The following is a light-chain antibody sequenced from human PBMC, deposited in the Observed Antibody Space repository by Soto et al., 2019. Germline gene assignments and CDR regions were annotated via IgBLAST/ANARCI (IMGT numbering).Light chain of an antibody. CDR3: QQRSNWPIT. Sequence: IVMTQSPATLSVPQGDRVILFCRSSQSVSSRYLAWYQLKLGQAPRLLIYGASSRATGIPDTFSGRGSGTDFTLTIRRLEPEDLAVYDCQQRSNWPITVGPGTQREIK. CDR2: GAS. J-gene: IGKJ5*01. CDR1: QSVSSRY. V-gene: IGKV3D-20*02.